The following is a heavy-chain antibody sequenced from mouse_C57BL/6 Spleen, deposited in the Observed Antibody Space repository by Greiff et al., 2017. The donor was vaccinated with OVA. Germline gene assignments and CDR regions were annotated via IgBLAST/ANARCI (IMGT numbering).Heavy chain of an antibody. J-gene: IGHJ4*01. CDR1: GYTFTSYW. CDR3: ARSLYYYGSTGAMDY. D-gene: IGHD1-1*01. V-gene: IGHV1-55*01. CDR2: IYPGSGST. Sequence: QVQLQQSGAELVKPGASVKMSCKASGYTFTSYWITWVKQRPGQGLEWIGDIYPGSGSTNYNEKFKSKATLTVDTSSSTAYMQLSSLTSEDSAVYYCARSLYYYGSTGAMDYWGQGTSVTVSS.